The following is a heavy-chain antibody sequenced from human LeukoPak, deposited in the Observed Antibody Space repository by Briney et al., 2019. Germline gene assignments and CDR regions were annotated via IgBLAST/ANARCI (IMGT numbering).Heavy chain of an antibody. CDR2: IYHSGST. J-gene: IGHJ3*02. D-gene: IGHD6-13*01. CDR3: ARHMGIAAAGTIPRAFDI. Sequence: SETLSLTCAVSGGSISSGGYSWSWIRQPPGKGLEWIGYIYHSGSTYYNPSLKSRVTISVDTSKNQFSLKLSSVTAADTAVYYCARHMGIAAAGTIPRAFDIWGQGTMVTVSS. CDR1: GGSISSGGYS. V-gene: IGHV4-30-2*01.